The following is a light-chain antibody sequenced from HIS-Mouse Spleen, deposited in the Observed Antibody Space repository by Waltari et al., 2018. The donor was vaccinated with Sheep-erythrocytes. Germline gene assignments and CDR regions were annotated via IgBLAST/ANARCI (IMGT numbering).Light chain of an antibody. CDR2: DVS. V-gene: IGLV2-11*01. CDR1: SSDVGCYNY. Sequence: QSALTQPRSVSGSPGQSVTISCTGTSSDVGCYNYFSWYQQHPGKVPKLMIYDVSKRPSGVPDRFSGSKSGNTASLTISGLQAEDEADYYCCSYAGSYNHVFATGTKVTVL. CDR3: CSYAGSYNHV. J-gene: IGLJ1*01.